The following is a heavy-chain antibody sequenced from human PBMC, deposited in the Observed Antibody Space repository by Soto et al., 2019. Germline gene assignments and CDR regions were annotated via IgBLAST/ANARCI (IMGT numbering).Heavy chain of an antibody. CDR1: GYSFTSYW. Sequence: PGESLKISCKGSGYSFTSYWIGLVRQMPGKGLEWMGIIYPGDSDTRYSPSFQGQVTISADKSISTAYLQWSSLKASDTAMYYCARGGSSWPLLYYYYYGMDVWGQGTTVTVSS. CDR3: ARGGSSWPLLYYYYYGMDV. CDR2: IYPGDSDT. V-gene: IGHV5-51*01. D-gene: IGHD2-2*01. J-gene: IGHJ6*02.